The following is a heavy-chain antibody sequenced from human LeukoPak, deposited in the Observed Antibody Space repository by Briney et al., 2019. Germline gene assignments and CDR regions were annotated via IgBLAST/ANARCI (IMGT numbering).Heavy chain of an antibody. J-gene: IGHJ5*02. Sequence: ASVKVSCKASGYTFTSYGISWVRQAPGQGLEWMGWMNPNSGNTGYAQKFQGRVTITRNTSISTAYMELSSLRSEDTAVYYCARDGDYPSNWFDPWGQGTLVTVSS. CDR2: MNPNSGNT. D-gene: IGHD4-17*01. CDR3: ARDGDYPSNWFDP. V-gene: IGHV1-8*03. CDR1: GYTFTSYG.